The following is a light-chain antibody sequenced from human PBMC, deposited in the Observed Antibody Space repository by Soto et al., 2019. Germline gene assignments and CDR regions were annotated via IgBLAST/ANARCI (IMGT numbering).Light chain of an antibody. Sequence: IVLKQSPGTVSVSPVEIVTLSCMASQSVGGNSVTWYQQKPGQAPRLLIYGASIRASGIPGRFSGSGSGTDFTLTISLLADEVFTVYCCQQNSNSPVTFGGGTKVDI. J-gene: IGKJ4*01. V-gene: IGKV3-20*01. CDR1: QSVGGNS. CDR2: GAS. CDR3: QQNSNSPVT.